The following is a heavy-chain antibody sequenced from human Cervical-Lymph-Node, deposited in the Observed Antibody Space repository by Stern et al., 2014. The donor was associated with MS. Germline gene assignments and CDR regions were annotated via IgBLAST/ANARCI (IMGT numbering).Heavy chain of an antibody. CDR1: GGSISSSYY. V-gene: IGHV4-39*01. D-gene: IGHD4-11*01. Sequence: QLQESGPGLVKPSETLSRTCTVSGGSISSSYYWGWIRQSSGKGLEWIGSIDDTGRTFYNPSLKSRVTISVDTSNNQFSLQLSSGTAADTAVYYCVRQVTVRSRFDYWGQGTLVTVSS. CDR2: IDDTGRT. J-gene: IGHJ4*02. CDR3: VRQVTVRSRFDY.